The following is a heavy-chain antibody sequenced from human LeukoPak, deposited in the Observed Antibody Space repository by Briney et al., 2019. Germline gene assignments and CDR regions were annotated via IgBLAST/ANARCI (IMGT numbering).Heavy chain of an antibody. J-gene: IGHJ6*02. V-gene: IGHV3-21*01. CDR1: GFTFSTYN. CDR2: NSSSSTYI. Sequence: PGGSLRLSCAASGFTFSTYNMNWVRQAPGKGLEWVSSNSSSSTYIYYADSVKGRFTISRDNAKNSLYLQMNSLGVEDTAVYYCASKTWDRGMDVWGQGTTVTVS. CDR3: ASKTWDRGMDV. D-gene: IGHD1-26*01.